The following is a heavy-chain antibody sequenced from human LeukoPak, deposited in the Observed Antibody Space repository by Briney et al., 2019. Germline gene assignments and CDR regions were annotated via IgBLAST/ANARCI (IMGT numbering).Heavy chain of an antibody. D-gene: IGHD6-6*01. CDR3: ALRKSNYFYFGMDV. V-gene: IGHV1-2*02. CDR1: GYTFTCYY. CDR2: INPNSGGT. Sequence: ASVKVSCKASGYTFTCYYMHWVRQAPGQGLEWMGWINPNSGGTNYAQKFQGRVTMTRDTSISTAYMELGGLRSDDTAVYYCALRKSNYFYFGMDVWGQGTAVIVSS. J-gene: IGHJ6*02.